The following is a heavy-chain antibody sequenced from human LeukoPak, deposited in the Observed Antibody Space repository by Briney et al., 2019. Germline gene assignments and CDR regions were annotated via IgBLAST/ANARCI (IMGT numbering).Heavy chain of an antibody. CDR2: IYYTGSI. CDR1: GGSISSYY. Sequence: SETLSLTCTVSGGSISSYYWSWIRQPPGKRLEWIAFIYYTGSINYNPSLKSRASISLDTSKNLCSLRLSSVTAAGTAVYYCARHAIYSGGYSYWFDPWGLGTLVTVSS. J-gene: IGHJ5*02. D-gene: IGHD1-26*01. CDR3: ARHAIYSGGYSYWFDP. V-gene: IGHV4-59*08.